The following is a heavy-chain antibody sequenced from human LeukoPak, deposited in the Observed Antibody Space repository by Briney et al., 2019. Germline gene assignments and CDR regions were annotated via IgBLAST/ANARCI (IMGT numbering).Heavy chain of an antibody. J-gene: IGHJ6*03. CDR3: ARDPLTLYNYYMDV. CDR2: ISSSGSTI. CDR1: GFTFSDYY. D-gene: IGHD3-9*01. V-gene: IGHV3-11*04. Sequence: GGSLRLSCAASGFTFSDYYMSWIRQAPGKGLEWVSYISSSGSTIYYADSVKGRFTISRDNAKNSLYLQMNSLRTEDTAVYYCARDPLTLYNYYMDVWGKGTTVTVSS.